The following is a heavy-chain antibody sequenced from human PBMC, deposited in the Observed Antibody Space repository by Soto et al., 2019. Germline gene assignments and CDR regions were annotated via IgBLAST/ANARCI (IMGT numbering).Heavy chain of an antibody. D-gene: IGHD6-13*01. V-gene: IGHV4-31*03. J-gene: IGHJ6*03. CDR3: ARDAQQLVLTYYYYYMDV. CDR1: GGSISSGGYY. CDR2: IYYSGST. Sequence: SETLSLTCTVSGGSISSGGYYWSWIRQHPGKGLEWIGYIYYSGSTYYNPSLKSRVTISVDTSKNQFSLKLSSVTAADTAVYYCARDAQQLVLTYYYYYMDVWGKGTTVTVSS.